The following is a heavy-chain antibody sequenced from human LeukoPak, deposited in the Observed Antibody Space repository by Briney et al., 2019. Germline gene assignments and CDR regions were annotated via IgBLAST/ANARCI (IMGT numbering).Heavy chain of an antibody. Sequence: ASVKVSCKASGYTFTSYGISWVRQAPGQGLEWMGWISAYNGNTNYAQKLQGRVTMTTDTSTSTAYMELRSLRSDDTAVYYCARGAKATLQLIVDFDYWGQGTLVTVSS. CDR2: ISAYNGNT. J-gene: IGHJ4*02. V-gene: IGHV1-18*01. CDR1: GYTFTSYG. CDR3: ARGAKATLQLIVDFDY. D-gene: IGHD5-18*01.